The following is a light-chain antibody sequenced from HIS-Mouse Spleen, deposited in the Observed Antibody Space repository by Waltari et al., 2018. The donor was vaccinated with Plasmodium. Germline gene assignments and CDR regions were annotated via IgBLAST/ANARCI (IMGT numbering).Light chain of an antibody. V-gene: IGKV3-15*01. CDR1: QSVSSN. J-gene: IGKJ2*01. CDR2: GAS. Sequence: EIVMTQSPATLSVSPGERATLSCRASQSVSSNLAWYLQKPGQAPRLLIYGASTRATGIPARFSGSGSGTEFTLTISSMQSEDCAVYYCQQYNNWPPYTFGQGTKLEIK. CDR3: QQYNNWPPYT.